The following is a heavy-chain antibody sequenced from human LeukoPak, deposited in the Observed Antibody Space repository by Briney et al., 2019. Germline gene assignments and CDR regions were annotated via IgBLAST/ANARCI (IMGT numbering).Heavy chain of an antibody. CDR1: GYTITGYY. Sequence: ASVKVSCKASGYTITGYYIHWVRQAPGQGLEWMGWIIPILGIANYAQKFQGRVTITADKSTRTAYMEMSSLRSEDTAVYYCARDTSMIPVGGWFDPGGQGTLVTVSS. J-gene: IGHJ5*02. V-gene: IGHV1-69*10. CDR3: ARDTSMIPVGGWFDP. CDR2: IIPILGIA. D-gene: IGHD6-19*01.